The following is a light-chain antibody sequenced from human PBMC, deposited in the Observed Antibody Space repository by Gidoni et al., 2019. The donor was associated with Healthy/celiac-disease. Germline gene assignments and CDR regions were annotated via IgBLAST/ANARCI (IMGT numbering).Light chain of an antibody. CDR3: QSYDSSNPWV. J-gene: IGLJ3*02. CDR2: EDN. CDR1: SGSIASNY. Sequence: NFLLPQPHSVSESPGKTVTISCTRSSGSIASNYVQWYQQRPGSAPTTVIYEDNQRPSGVPDRFFGSIDSSSNSASLTISGLKTEDEADYYCQSYDSSNPWVFGGGTKLTVL. V-gene: IGLV6-57*04.